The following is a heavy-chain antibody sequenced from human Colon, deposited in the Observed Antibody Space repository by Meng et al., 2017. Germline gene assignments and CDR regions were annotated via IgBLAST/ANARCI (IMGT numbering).Heavy chain of an antibody. CDR1: GGSISSNW. Sequence: QGQLQESGPGLVKPSGTLSLTCAVSGGSISSNWWSWVRQPPGKGLEWIGEFFHTGRTNYDPSLKSRVTISVDKSNNQFSLKLTSVTAADTAVYYCARFYGSESYLDPWGQGTLVTVSS. J-gene: IGHJ5*02. CDR3: ARFYGSESYLDP. V-gene: IGHV4-4*02. CDR2: FFHTGRT. D-gene: IGHD3-10*01.